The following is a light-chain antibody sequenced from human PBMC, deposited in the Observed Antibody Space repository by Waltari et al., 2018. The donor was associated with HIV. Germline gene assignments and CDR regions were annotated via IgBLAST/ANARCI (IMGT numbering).Light chain of an antibody. J-gene: IGKJ1*01. CDR1: QSVSSSY. CDR3: QQYGSSPRT. Sequence: EIVLTQSPGTPSSSPGERATLSCRASQSVSSSYLAWYQQKPGQAPRLLIYGASSRATGIPDRFSGSGSGTDFTLSISRLEPEDFAVYYCQQYGSSPRTFGQGSKVEIK. CDR2: GAS. V-gene: IGKV3-20*01.